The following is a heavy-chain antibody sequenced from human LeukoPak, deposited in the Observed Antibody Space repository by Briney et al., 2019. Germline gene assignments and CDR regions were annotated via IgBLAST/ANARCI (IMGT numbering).Heavy chain of an antibody. V-gene: IGHV3-23*01. CDR2: IFGDASGT. Sequence: PGGSLRLSCAASGFTFSIYTMNWVRQAPGRGLEWVSGIFGDASGTYYADSVKGRFTISRDNSKNTLFLQMNSLRAEDTGVYYCARHSSGNLQPFDSWGQGTLVTVSS. CDR1: GFTFSIYT. J-gene: IGHJ4*02. CDR3: ARHSSGNLQPFDS. D-gene: IGHD3-22*01.